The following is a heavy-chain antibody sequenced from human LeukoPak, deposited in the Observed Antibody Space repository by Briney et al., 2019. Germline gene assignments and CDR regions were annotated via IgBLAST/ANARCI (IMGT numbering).Heavy chain of an antibody. V-gene: IGHV1-2*02. D-gene: IGHD1-26*01. CDR3: AREVGATTHYYYYMDV. Sequence: GASVKVSCKASGYTFTGYYMHWVRQAPGQGLEWMGWINPNNGGTNYAQKFQGRVTMTRDTSISTAYMELSRLRSDDTAVYYCAREVGATTHYYYYMDVWGKGTTVTVSS. J-gene: IGHJ6*03. CDR1: GYTFTGYY. CDR2: INPNNGGT.